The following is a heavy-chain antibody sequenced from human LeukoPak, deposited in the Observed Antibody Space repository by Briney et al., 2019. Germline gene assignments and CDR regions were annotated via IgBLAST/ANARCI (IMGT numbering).Heavy chain of an antibody. Sequence: PSETLSLTCTVSGGSISSYYWSWIRQPPGKGLEWIGYIYYSGSTNYNPPLKSRVTISVDTSKNQFSLKLSSVTAADTAVYYCARHHTLYYYDSSGPPYFDYWGQGTLVTVSS. D-gene: IGHD3-22*01. V-gene: IGHV4-59*08. CDR3: ARHHTLYYYDSSGPPYFDY. CDR2: IYYSGST. J-gene: IGHJ4*02. CDR1: GGSISSYY.